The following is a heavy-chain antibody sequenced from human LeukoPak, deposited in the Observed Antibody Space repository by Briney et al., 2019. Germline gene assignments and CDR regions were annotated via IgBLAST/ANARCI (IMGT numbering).Heavy chain of an antibody. CDR2: IYYSGST. J-gene: IGHJ6*03. V-gene: IGHV4-59*01. CDR3: AREYSSSWYMGYYYYMDV. Sequence: SETLSLTCTVSGGSISSYYWSWIRQPPGKGLEWIGYIYYSGSTNYNPSLKSRVTISVDTSKNQFSLKLTSVTAADTAVYYCAREYSSSWYMGYYYYMDVWGKGTTVTVSS. CDR1: GGSISSYY. D-gene: IGHD6-13*01.